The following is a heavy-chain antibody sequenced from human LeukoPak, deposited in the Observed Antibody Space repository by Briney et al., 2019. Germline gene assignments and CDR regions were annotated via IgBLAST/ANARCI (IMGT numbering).Heavy chain of an antibody. CDR2: ISGSGGST. V-gene: IGHV3-23*01. CDR3: AKDRGWLPFDY. Sequence: GGSLRLSCVASGFTFSSYGMSWVRQAPGKGLEWVSGISGSGGSTYYADSVKGRFTISRDNSKNTLYLQMNSLRAEDTAVYYCAKDRGWLPFDYWGQGTLVTVSS. CDR1: GFTFSSYG. D-gene: IGHD5-24*01. J-gene: IGHJ4*02.